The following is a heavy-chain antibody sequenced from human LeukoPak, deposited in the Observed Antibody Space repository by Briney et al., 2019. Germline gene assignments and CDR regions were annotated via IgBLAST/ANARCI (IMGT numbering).Heavy chain of an antibody. Sequence: GGSLRLSCAASGFTFSSYWMSWVRQAPGKGVEWVANIKQDGSEKYYVDSVKGRFTISRDNAKNSLYLQMNSLRAEDTAVYYCASLDTATRNYYYYYGLDVWGQGTTVTVSS. V-gene: IGHV3-7*01. CDR2: IKQDGSEK. CDR1: GFTFSSYW. J-gene: IGHJ6*02. D-gene: IGHD5-18*01. CDR3: ASLDTATRNYYYYYGLDV.